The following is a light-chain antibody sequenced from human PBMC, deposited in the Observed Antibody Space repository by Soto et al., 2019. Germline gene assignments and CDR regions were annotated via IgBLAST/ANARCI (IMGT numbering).Light chain of an antibody. CDR1: QSISSH. V-gene: IGKV3-11*01. CDR2: DAS. CDR3: QKRSNWSRVWT. Sequence: EVVLTQSPATLSLSPGERATLSCRASQSISSHLAWYQQKPGQAPRLLIYDASVRATGIPARFSGRGSGTDFTLTLSSLKPEDFAVYYCQKRSNWSRVWTFGQGTKVEIK. J-gene: IGKJ1*01.